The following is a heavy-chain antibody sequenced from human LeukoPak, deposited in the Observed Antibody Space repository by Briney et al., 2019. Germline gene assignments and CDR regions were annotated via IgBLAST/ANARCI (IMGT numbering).Heavy chain of an antibody. V-gene: IGHV3-7*03. CDR1: GFTFSSHW. J-gene: IGHJ4*02. CDR2: IKQDGSEK. D-gene: IGHD4-23*01. Sequence: GGSLRLSCGASGFTFSSHWMSWVRQVPGKGLEWVADIKQDGSEKYYVDSVEGRFTISRDSAKNSLYLQMNSLRAEDTAVYFCARDQTTVGPDFWGQGTLVSVSS. CDR3: ARDQTTVGPDF.